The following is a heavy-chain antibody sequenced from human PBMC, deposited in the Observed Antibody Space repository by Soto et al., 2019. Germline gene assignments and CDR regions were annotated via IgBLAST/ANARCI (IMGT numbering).Heavy chain of an antibody. CDR1: GYTFTGYY. D-gene: IGHD3-3*01. V-gene: IGHV1-2*02. Sequence: ASVKVSCKASGYTFTGYYMHWVRQAPGQGLEWMGWINPNSGGTNYAQKFQGRVTMTRDTSISTAYMELSRLRSDDTAVYYCARARALRFLEWPPACSFSGMDVWRQRTTVTVS. CDR3: ARARALRFLEWPPACSFSGMDV. CDR2: INPNSGGT. J-gene: IGHJ6*02.